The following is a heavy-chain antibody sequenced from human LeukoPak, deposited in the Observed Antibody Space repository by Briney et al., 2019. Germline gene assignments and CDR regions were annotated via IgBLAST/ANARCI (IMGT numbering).Heavy chain of an antibody. Sequence: QPGGSLRLSCAASGFTFRSYGMHWVRQAPGKGLEWVAFIRYDGSNKYYADSVKGRFTISRDNSKNTLYLQMNSLGAEDTAVYYCAKGSGSYGQDLYSWGQGTLVTVAS. CDR3: AKGSGSYGQDLYS. CDR1: GFTFRSYG. D-gene: IGHD3-3*01. CDR2: IRYDGSNK. J-gene: IGHJ4*02. V-gene: IGHV3-30*02.